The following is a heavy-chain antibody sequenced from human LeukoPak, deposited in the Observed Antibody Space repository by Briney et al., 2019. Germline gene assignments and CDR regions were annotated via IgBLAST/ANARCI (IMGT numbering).Heavy chain of an antibody. J-gene: IGHJ4*02. V-gene: IGHV1-69*16. CDR3: ARPTLAYYDSFGYYRDFDY. CDR1: GGTFNTYT. CDR2: IIPIHGTT. Sequence: ASVNVSCTTSGGTFNTYTLNWVRQAPGQGLEWMGGIIPIHGTTNYAQKFQGRVTITADESTSTAYMELSSLRSEDTAVYYCARPTLAYYDSFGYYRDFDYWGQGTLVTVSS. D-gene: IGHD3-22*01.